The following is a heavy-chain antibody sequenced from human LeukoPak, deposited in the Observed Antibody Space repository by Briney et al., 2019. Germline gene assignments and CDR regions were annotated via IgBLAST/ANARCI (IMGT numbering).Heavy chain of an antibody. CDR2: IYYSGST. Sequence: SETPSLTCTVSGGSISSSSYYWGWIRQPPGKGLEWIGSIYYSGSTYYNPSLKSRVTISVDTSKNQFSLKLSSVTAADTAVYYCARGITMVRGVWGSWFDPWGQGTLVTVSS. D-gene: IGHD3-10*01. CDR3: ARGITMVRGVWGSWFDP. V-gene: IGHV4-39*01. J-gene: IGHJ5*02. CDR1: GGSISSSSYY.